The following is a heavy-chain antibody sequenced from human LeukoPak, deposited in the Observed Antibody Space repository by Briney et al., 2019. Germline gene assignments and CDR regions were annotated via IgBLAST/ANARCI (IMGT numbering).Heavy chain of an antibody. CDR1: GFTVSSNY. CDR3: ARGGTTPVYYYYGMDV. J-gene: IGHJ6*02. D-gene: IGHD1-7*01. Sequence: GGSLRLSCAASGFTVSSNYMSWVRQAPGKGLEWVSVIYSGGSTYYADSVTGRFTISRDNSKNTLYLQMNSLRAEDTAVYYCARGGTTPVYYYYGMDVWGQGTTVTVSS. CDR2: IYSGGST. V-gene: IGHV3-53*01.